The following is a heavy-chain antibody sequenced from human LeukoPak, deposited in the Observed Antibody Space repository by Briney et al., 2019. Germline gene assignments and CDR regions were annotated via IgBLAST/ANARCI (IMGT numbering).Heavy chain of an antibody. V-gene: IGHV1-69*01. Sequence: SVKVSCKASGGTFSSYAISWVRQAPGQGLEWMGGIIPIFGTANYAQKFQGRVTITADESTSTDYMELSSLRSEDTAVYYCARDGVRAAGTIDYWGQGTLVTVSS. CDR1: GGTFSSYA. J-gene: IGHJ4*02. CDR3: ARDGVRAAGTIDY. CDR2: IIPIFGTA. D-gene: IGHD6-13*01.